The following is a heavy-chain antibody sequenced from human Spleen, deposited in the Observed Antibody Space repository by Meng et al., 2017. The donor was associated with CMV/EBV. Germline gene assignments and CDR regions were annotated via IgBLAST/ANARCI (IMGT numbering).Heavy chain of an antibody. D-gene: IGHD1-26*01. Sequence: SVKVSCTASGGTFSSYAISWVRLAPGQGLEWMGGIIPIFGTANYAQKFQGRVTSTTDESTSTAYMELSSLRSEDTAVYYCARERGSYVAYLDYWGQGTLVTVSS. CDR1: GGTFSSYA. CDR3: ARERGSYVAYLDY. V-gene: IGHV1-69*05. J-gene: IGHJ4*02. CDR2: IIPIFGTA.